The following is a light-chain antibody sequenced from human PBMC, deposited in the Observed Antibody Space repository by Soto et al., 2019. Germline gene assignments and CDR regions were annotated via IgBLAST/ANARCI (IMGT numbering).Light chain of an antibody. CDR2: GAS. CDR1: QSLNARY. CDR3: QQFHISRT. V-gene: IGKV3-20*01. J-gene: IGKJ1*01. Sequence: EIVLTRSPGTLSLSPGERATLSCGASQSLNARYLAWYQVKPGQAPRLLFYGASSRATGIPDRFIGSGSGTDFTLTITGLEPEDFAVYYCQQFHISRTFGQGTKVDIK.